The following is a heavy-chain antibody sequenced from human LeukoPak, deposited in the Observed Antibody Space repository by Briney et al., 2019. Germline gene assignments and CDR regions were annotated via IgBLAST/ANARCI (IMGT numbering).Heavy chain of an antibody. CDR2: TRSKSDGGTA. CDR1: GSTFSKAW. CDR3: TTGTGTTDY. J-gene: IGHJ4*02. V-gene: IGHV3-15*01. Sequence: GGSLRLSCAASGSTFSKAWMTWVRQAPGKGLQWVGRTRSKSDGGTADYAAPVKGRFTISRDDLKNTLYLQMNSLKTEDTAVYYCTTGTGTTDYWGQGTLVTVSS. D-gene: IGHD1-1*01.